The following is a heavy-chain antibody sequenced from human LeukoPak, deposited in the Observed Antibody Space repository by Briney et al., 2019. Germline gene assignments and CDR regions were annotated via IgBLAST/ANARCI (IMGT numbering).Heavy chain of an antibody. Sequence: SETLSLTCTVSGGSISSRSYYWGWIRQPPGKGLEWIGSISYSGSTYYNPSLKSRVTISVDTSKNQFSLKLSSVTAADTAVYYCAREVAVAGTLDYWGQGTLVTVSS. CDR3: AREVAVAGTLDY. J-gene: IGHJ4*02. V-gene: IGHV4-39*07. D-gene: IGHD6-19*01. CDR1: GGSISSRSYY. CDR2: ISYSGST.